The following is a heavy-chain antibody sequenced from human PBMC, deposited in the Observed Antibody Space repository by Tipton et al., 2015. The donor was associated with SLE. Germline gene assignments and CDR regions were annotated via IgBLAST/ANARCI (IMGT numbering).Heavy chain of an antibody. CDR1: GYTFTSYG. CDR3: ARVNQADNWNPGHAFDI. J-gene: IGHJ3*02. V-gene: IGHV1-18*01. CDR2: ISAYNGNT. D-gene: IGHD1-20*01. Sequence: QLVQSGAEVKKPGASVKVSCKASGYTFTSYGLNWVRQAPGQGLEWMGWISAYNGNTNYAQKFQGRVTMTTDTSTSTAYMEVRSLRSNDTAVYYCARVNQADNWNPGHAFDIWGQGTMVTVSS.